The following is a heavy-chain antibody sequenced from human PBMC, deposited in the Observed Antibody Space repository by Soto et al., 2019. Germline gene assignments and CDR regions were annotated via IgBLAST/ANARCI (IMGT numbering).Heavy chain of an antibody. J-gene: IGHJ1*01. CDR3: ARATGRHHPLAY. CDR2: IWYDGSNK. Sequence: GGSLRLSCAASGFTFSSYGMHWVRQAPGKGLEWVAVIWYDGSNKYYADSVKGRFTISRDNSKNTLYLQMNSLRAEDTAVYYCARATGRHHPLAYWGQGTLVTVSS. V-gene: IGHV3-33*08. CDR1: GFTFSSYG. D-gene: IGHD6-6*01.